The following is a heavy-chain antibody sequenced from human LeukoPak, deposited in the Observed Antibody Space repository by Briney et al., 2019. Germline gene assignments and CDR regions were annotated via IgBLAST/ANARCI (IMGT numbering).Heavy chain of an antibody. CDR1: GYTLTELS. CDR2: FDPEDGET. Sequence: GASVKVSCKVSGYTLTELSMHWVRQAPGKGLEWMGGFDPEDGETIYAQKFQGRVTMTEDTSTDTAYMELSSLRSEDTAVYYCATPLARWEPEAFDYRGQGTLVTVSS. V-gene: IGHV1-24*01. D-gene: IGHD1-26*01. CDR3: ATPLARWEPEAFDY. J-gene: IGHJ4*02.